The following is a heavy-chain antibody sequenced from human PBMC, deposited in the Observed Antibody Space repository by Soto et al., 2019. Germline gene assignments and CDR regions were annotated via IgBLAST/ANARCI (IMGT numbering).Heavy chain of an antibody. CDR3: AKDLRRGYIAARVEFDY. Sequence: GGSLRLSCAASGFIFENFGMSWVRQAPGKGLEWISAISGSGGSTYYADSVKGRFTISRDNSKNTLYLQMNSLRAEDTAVYYCAKDLRRGYIAARVEFDYWGQGTLVTVSS. J-gene: IGHJ4*02. CDR1: GFIFENFG. D-gene: IGHD6-6*01. V-gene: IGHV3-23*01. CDR2: ISGSGGST.